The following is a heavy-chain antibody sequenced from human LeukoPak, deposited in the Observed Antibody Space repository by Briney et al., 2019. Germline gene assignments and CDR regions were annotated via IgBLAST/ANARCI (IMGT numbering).Heavy chain of an antibody. J-gene: IGHJ4*02. D-gene: IGHD3-22*01. Sequence: KASETLSLTCTVSGGSISSGGYYWSWIRQPPGKGLEWIGYIYYSGSTNYNPSLKSRVTISVDTSKNQFSLKLSSVTAADTAVYYCARGYYYDSSGYGDWGQGTLVTVSS. CDR3: ARGYYYDSSGYGD. CDR2: IYYSGST. CDR1: GGSISSGGYY. V-gene: IGHV4-61*08.